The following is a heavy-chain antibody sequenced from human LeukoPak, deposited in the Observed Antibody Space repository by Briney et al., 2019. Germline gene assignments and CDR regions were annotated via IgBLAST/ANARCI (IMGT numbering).Heavy chain of an antibody. D-gene: IGHD6-6*01. CDR3: ARSGLAARFSSFHI. CDR2: IYYGGTT. Sequence: SETLSLTCAVYGGSFSGYYWSWIRQPPGKGLEWIGYIYYGGTTNYNPSLKSRVTISVDTSKNQFSLSLNSVTAADTAVYYCARSGLAARFSSFHIWGQGTMVTVSS. V-gene: IGHV4-59*01. J-gene: IGHJ3*02. CDR1: GGSFSGYY.